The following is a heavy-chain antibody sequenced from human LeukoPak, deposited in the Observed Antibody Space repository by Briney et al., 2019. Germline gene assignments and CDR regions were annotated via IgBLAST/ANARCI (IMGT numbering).Heavy chain of an antibody. Sequence: PSETLSLPCSVSGGSMSSYYWSWIRQSPGKGLEWIGYIYHSGSTDYNSSLKSRVTISEDTSKKQFSLKVSSVTAADTAVYYCARSGYSYGADAFDIWGQGTMVTVSS. V-gene: IGHV4-59*01. CDR2: IYHSGST. CDR3: ARSGYSYGADAFDI. D-gene: IGHD5-18*01. CDR1: GGSMSSYY. J-gene: IGHJ3*02.